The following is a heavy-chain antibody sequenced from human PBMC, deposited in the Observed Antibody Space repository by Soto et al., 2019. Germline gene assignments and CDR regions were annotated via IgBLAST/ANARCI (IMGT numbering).Heavy chain of an antibody. CDR3: ARVTMVRGVLEGMDV. J-gene: IGHJ6*02. D-gene: IGHD3-10*01. Sequence: QITLKESGPTLVKPTQTLTLTCTFSGFSLSTSGVGVGWIRQPPGKALEWLALIYWDDDKRYSPSLKSRVTITKDTSKNHVVLTMTNMDPVDTATYYCARVTMVRGVLEGMDVWGQGTTVTVSS. V-gene: IGHV2-5*02. CDR2: IYWDDDK. CDR1: GFSLSTSGVG.